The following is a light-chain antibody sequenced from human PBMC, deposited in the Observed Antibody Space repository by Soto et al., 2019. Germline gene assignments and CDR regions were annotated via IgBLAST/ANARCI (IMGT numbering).Light chain of an antibody. J-gene: IGKJ1*01. CDR3: QKYSRAPWT. CDR1: QGIANY. CDR2: AAS. Sequence: DIQMTQSPSSLSASVGDRVTISCRASQGIANYLAWYQQKPGKVPELLIYAASTLHSGVPSRFSGSGSGTDFTLTISILQPKDVASYYGQKYSRAPWTFGKGTKVEIK. V-gene: IGKV1-27*01.